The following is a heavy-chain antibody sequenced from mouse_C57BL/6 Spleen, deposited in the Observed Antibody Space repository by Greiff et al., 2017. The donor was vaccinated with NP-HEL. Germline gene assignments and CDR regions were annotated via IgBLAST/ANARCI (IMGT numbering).Heavy chain of an antibody. CDR3: ARGSLLLRFYFDY. J-gene: IGHJ2*01. CDR2: IDPSDSYT. D-gene: IGHD1-1*01. Sequence: QVQLQQPGAELVKPGASVQLSCKASGYTFTSYWMQWVKQRPGQGLEWIGEIDPSDSYTNYNQKFKGKATLTVDTSSSTAYMQISSLTSEDSAVYYCARGSLLLRFYFDYWGQGTTLTVSS. CDR1: GYTFTSYW. V-gene: IGHV1-50*01.